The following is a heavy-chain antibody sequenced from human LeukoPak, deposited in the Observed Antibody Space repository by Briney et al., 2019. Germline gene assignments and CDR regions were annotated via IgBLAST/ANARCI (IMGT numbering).Heavy chain of an antibody. V-gene: IGHV3-11*01. J-gene: IGHJ4*02. CDR2: ISNTGSSI. CDR1: GFTFSDEY. Sequence: GGSLRLSCAASGFTFSDEYMSWIRQAPGKGLEWVSYISNTGSSIFYADSVKGRFTISRDNAKNSLYLQMNSLRAEDAAAYYCARARDYPRDYFDYWGQGTLVTVSS. D-gene: IGHD4-17*01. CDR3: ARARDYPRDYFDY.